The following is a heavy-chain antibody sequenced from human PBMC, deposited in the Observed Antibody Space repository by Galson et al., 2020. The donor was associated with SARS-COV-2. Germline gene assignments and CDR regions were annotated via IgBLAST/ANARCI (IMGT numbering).Heavy chain of an antibody. D-gene: IGHD1-1*01. CDR3: VRGQGYILDY. V-gene: IGHV3-66*02. CDR2: INSGGST. J-gene: IGHJ4*02. CDR1: GLTLSNPY. Sequence: GGFLRLSCAASGLTLSNPYMSWVRQAPGKGLEWVSFINSGGSTFYADSVKGRFTISRDNSKNTLHLQMNSLRVEDTAVYFCVRGQGYILDYWGQGILVTVAS.